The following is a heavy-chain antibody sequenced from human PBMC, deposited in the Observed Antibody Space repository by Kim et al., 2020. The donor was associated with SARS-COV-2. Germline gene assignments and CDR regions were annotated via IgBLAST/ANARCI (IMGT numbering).Heavy chain of an antibody. CDR1: GFTFSSYD. CDR2: IGTAGDT. CDR3: ARDQGGSGSYYGGGMDV. V-gene: IGHV3-13*04. Sequence: GGSLRLSCAASGFTFSSYDMHWVRQATGKGLEWVSAIGTAGDTYYPGSVKGRFTISRENAKNSLYLQMNSLRAGDTAVYYCARDQGGSGSYYGGGMDVWGQGTTVTVSS. J-gene: IGHJ6*02. D-gene: IGHD3-10*01.